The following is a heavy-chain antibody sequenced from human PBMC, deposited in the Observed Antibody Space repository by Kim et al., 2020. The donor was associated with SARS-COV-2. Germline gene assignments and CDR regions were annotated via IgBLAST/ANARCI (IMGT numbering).Heavy chain of an antibody. V-gene: IGHV5-51*01. J-gene: IGHJ4*02. Sequence: GESLKISCKGSGYSFTGYWIGWVRQMPGKGLEWMGIIYPGDSDTRYSPSFQGQVTISADKSISTAYLQWSSLKASDTAMYYCARWPVVYGSGSYYSFDYWGQGTLVTVSS. CDR1: GYSFTGYW. CDR2: IYPGDSDT. D-gene: IGHD3-10*01. CDR3: ARWPVVYGSGSYYSFDY.